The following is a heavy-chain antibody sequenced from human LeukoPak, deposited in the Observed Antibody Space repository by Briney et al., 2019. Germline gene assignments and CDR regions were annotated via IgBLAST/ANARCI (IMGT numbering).Heavy chain of an antibody. CDR1: GDSVSSNSAA. CDR3: ARTMTTVMPRADWFDP. V-gene: IGHV6-1*01. D-gene: IGHD4-11*01. CDR2: TYYRSKWYN. J-gene: IGHJ5*02. Sequence: SQTLSLTCAVSGDSVSSNSAAWNSIRQSPSRGLEWLGRTYYRSKWYNDYAVSVKSRITINPDTSKNQFSLQLNSVTPEDTAVYYCARTMTTVMPRADWFDPWGQGTLVTVSS.